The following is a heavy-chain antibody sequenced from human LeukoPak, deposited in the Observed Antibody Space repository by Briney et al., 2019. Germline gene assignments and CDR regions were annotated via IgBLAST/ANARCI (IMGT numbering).Heavy chain of an antibody. Sequence: SETLSLTCTVSGGSISSSSYYWGWIRQPPGKGLEWIGSIYYSGSTYYNPSLKSRVTISVDTSKNQFSLKLSSVTAADTAVYYCARGLGEGYPDSWGQGTLVTVSS. CDR1: GGSISSSSYY. V-gene: IGHV4-39*07. CDR2: IYYSGST. D-gene: IGHD5-24*01. J-gene: IGHJ4*02. CDR3: ARGLGEGYPDS.